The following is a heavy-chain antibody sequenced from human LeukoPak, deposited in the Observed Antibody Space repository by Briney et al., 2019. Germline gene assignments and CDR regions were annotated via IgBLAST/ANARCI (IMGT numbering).Heavy chain of an antibody. CDR3: AREGSGSFST. CDR1: GGAFSDHY. CDR2: INHSGST. D-gene: IGHD1-26*01. J-gene: IGHJ5*02. Sequence: PSETLSLTCAVYGGAFSDHYWSWIRQPPGKGLEWIGEINHSGSTNYNPSLKSRVTISVDTSKNQFSLKLSSVTAADTAVYYCAREGSGSFSTWGQGTLVTVSS. V-gene: IGHV4-34*01.